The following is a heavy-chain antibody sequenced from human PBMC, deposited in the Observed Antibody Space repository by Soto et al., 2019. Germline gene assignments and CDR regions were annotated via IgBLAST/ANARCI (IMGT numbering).Heavy chain of an antibody. CDR1: GFTVSSNY. V-gene: IGHV3-66*01. CDR2: IYSGGST. D-gene: IGHD3-3*01. Sequence: GGSLRLSCAASGFTVSSNYMSWVRQAPGKGLEWVSVIYSGGSTYYADSVKGRFTISRDNSKNTLYLQMNSLRAEDTAVYYCAREIDDYDFWSGYYIVGAFDIWGQGTMVTVSS. J-gene: IGHJ3*02. CDR3: AREIDDYDFWSGYYIVGAFDI.